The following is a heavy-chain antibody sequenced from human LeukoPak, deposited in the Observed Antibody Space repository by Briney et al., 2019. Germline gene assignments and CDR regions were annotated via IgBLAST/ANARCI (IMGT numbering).Heavy chain of an antibody. J-gene: IGHJ4*02. CDR2: ISSSSSYI. CDR3: ARERLSSSRVDY. Sequence: GGSLRLSCAASGFIFSSYGMHWVRQAPGKGLEWVSSISSSSSYIYYADSVKGRFTISRDNAKNSLYLQMNSLRAEDTAVYYCARERLSSSRVDYWGQGTLVTVSS. V-gene: IGHV3-21*01. D-gene: IGHD6-6*01. CDR1: GFIFSSYG.